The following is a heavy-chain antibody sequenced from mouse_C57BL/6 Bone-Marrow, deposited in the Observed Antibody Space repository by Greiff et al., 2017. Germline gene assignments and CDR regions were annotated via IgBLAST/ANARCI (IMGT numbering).Heavy chain of an antibody. CDR2: INPYNGDT. CDR3: ASPYYYCSSPFAY. V-gene: IGHV1-20*01. Sequence: EVQLQESGPELVKPGDSVKISCKASGYSFTGYFMNWVMQSHGKSLEWIGRINPYNGDTFYNQKFKGKATLTVDKSSSTAHMELRSLTSEDSAVYYCASPYYYCSSPFAYWGQGTLVTVSA. CDR1: GYSFTGYF. D-gene: IGHD1-1*01. J-gene: IGHJ3*01.